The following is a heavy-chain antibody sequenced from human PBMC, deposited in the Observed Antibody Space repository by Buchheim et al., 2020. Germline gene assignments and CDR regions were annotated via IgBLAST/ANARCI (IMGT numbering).Heavy chain of an antibody. CDR3: ARGKGDIVATSGFDY. Sequence: QVQLQQWDAGLLKPSETLSLTCAVYGGSFSGYYWSWIRQPPGKGLEWIGEINHSGSTNYNPSLKSRVTISVDTAKNQFSLKLSSVTAADTAVYYCARGKGDIVATSGFDYWGQGTL. CDR1: GGSFSGYY. J-gene: IGHJ4*02. V-gene: IGHV4-34*01. D-gene: IGHD5-12*01. CDR2: INHSGST.